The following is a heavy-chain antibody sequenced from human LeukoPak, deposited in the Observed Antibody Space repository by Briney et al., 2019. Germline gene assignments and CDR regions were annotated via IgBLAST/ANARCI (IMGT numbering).Heavy chain of an antibody. J-gene: IGHJ6*03. D-gene: IGHD6-6*01. Sequence: PSETLSLTCTVSGGSISSYYWSWIRQPAGKGLEWIGRIHSSGNTNYSPSLKSRVTMSVDTYKNQFSLKLSSVTAADTAVYYCARDQLGSSSSRYYYYYMDVWGKGTTVTVSS. CDR2: IHSSGNT. CDR1: GGSISSYY. V-gene: IGHV4-4*07. CDR3: ARDQLGSSSSRYYYYYMDV.